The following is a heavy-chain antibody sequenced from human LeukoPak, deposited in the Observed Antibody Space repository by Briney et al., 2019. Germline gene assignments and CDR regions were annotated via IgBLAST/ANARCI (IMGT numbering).Heavy chain of an antibody. D-gene: IGHD3-16*02. CDR2: ISWNSGSI. CDR1: GFTFDDYA. CDR3: AKDIYRSLALRDAFDI. Sequence: LTGGSPRLSCAASGFTFDDYAMHWVRQAPGKGLEWVSGISWNSGSIGYADSVKGRFTISRDNAKNSLYLQMNSLRAEDTALYYCAKDIYRSLALRDAFDIWGQGTMVTVSS. J-gene: IGHJ3*02. V-gene: IGHV3-9*01.